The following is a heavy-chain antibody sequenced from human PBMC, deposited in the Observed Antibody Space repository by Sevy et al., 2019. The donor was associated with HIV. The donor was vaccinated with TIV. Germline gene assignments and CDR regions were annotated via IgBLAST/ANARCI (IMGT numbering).Heavy chain of an antibody. Sequence: SETLSLTCTVSDGSISNSHWSWIRQPPGKGLEWIGYVYYSGTTNYNPSLESRVTISVDTSNNQFSLNLSSVTAADTAVYYCARHGPSWVDAFDIWGQGTMVTVSS. CDR3: ARHGPSWVDAFDI. CDR2: VYYSGTT. D-gene: IGHD3-10*01. V-gene: IGHV4-59*01. CDR1: DGSISNSH. J-gene: IGHJ3*02.